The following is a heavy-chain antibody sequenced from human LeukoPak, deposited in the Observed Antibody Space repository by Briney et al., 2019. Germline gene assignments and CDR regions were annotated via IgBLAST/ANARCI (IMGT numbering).Heavy chain of an antibody. V-gene: IGHV1-69*04. D-gene: IGHD2-2*01. J-gene: IGHJ3*02. CDR3: ARVLAPPDIVVVPAARGDAFDI. CDR1: GGTFSSYA. Sequence: SVKVSCKASGGTFSSYAISWVRQAPGQGLEWMGRIIPILGIANYAQKFQGRVTITADKSTSTAYMELSRLRSDDTAVYYCARVLAPPDIVVVPAARGDAFDIWGQGTMVTVSS. CDR2: IIPILGIA.